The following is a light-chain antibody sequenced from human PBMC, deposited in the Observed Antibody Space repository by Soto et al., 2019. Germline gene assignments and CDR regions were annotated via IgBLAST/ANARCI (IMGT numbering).Light chain of an antibody. CDR1: SNDVGGNNY. J-gene: IGLJ3*02. Sequence: QSVLTQPASVSGSPGQSITISCTGTSNDVGGNNYVSWYQHHPGKAPKLVIYDVSNRPSGVSNRFSGSKSGNTASLTISGLQAEDEADYYCSSYTSSNTLEWVFGGGTKVTVL. CDR2: DVS. CDR3: SSYTSSNTLEWV. V-gene: IGLV2-14*03.